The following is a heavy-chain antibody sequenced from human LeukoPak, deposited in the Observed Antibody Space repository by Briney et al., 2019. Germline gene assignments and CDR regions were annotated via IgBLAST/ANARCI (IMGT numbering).Heavy chain of an antibody. CDR2: INPNSGGT. CDR1: GYTFTGYY. D-gene: IGHD5-24*01. CDR3: ARGLFGRDGYNDAFDI. Sequence: APVKVSCKASGYTFTGYYMHWVRQAPGQGLEWMGWINPNSGGTNYAQKFQGRVTITTDESTSTAYMELSSLRSEDTAVYYCARGLFGRDGYNDAFDIWGQGTMVTVSS. J-gene: IGHJ3*02. V-gene: IGHV1-2*02.